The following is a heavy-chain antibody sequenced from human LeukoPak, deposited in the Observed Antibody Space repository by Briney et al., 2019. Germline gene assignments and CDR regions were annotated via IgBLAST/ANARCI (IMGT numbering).Heavy chain of an antibody. CDR3: ARRRDSGYDYSSSLHYAFHI. CDR2: IYPGDSDT. CDR1: GYSFTSYW. D-gene: IGHD5-12*01. V-gene: IGHV5-51*01. J-gene: IGHJ3*02. Sequence: GESLKISCKGSGYSFTSYWVGWVRQMPGKGLEWMGIIYPGDSDTRYSPSFQGQVTISADKSISTAYLQWSSLKASDTAMYYCARRRDSGYDYSSSLHYAFHIWGGGTMVTVSS.